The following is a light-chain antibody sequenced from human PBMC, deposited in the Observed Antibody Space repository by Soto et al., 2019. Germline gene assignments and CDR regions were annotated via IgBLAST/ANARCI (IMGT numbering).Light chain of an antibody. Sequence: QSALTQPPSASGSPGRSVTISCTGTSSDVGGYDYVSWYQQHPGKAPKLMIYEVTKRASGVPDRFSGSKSGNTASLTVSGLQAEDEADYYCSSYAGSNTDVVFGGGTKLTVL. CDR2: EVT. V-gene: IGLV2-8*01. CDR1: SSDVGGYDY. CDR3: SSYAGSNTDVV. J-gene: IGLJ2*01.